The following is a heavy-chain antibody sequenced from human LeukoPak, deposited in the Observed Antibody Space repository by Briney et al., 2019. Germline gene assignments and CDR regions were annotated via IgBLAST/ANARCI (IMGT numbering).Heavy chain of an antibody. J-gene: IGHJ4*02. V-gene: IGHV4-34*01. Sequence: SETLSLTCAVYGGSFSNYFWTWIRQPPGKGLEWIGEINHSGSTNYNPSLKSRATISVDTSKNQFSLKLTSVTAADTAFYYCARGVYYFDNWGQGTLVTVSS. CDR3: ARGVYYFDN. CDR1: GGSFSNYF. CDR2: INHSGST.